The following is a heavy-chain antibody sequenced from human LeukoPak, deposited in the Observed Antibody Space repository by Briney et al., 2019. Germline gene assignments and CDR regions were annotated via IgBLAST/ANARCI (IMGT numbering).Heavy chain of an antibody. CDR2: IKQDDSEK. CDR1: GFTFDNYW. D-gene: IGHD6-6*01. V-gene: IGHV3-7*01. Sequence: PGGSLRLSCAASGFTFDNYWMHWVRQAPGKGLEWVANIKQDDSEKYYVDSVRGRFTISRDNAKNSLYLQMNSLKVEDTAVYYCARGSSFGSYWGQGTLVTVSS. J-gene: IGHJ4*02. CDR3: ARGSSFGSY.